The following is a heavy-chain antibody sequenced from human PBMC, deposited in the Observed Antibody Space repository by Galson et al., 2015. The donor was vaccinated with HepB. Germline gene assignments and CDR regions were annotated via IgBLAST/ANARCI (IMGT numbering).Heavy chain of an antibody. CDR2: ISSSSSTI. V-gene: IGHV3-48*02. J-gene: IGHJ6*03. D-gene: IGHD6-6*01. CDR3: ARDSSIPYYYYYMDV. CDR1: GFTFSSYS. Sequence: SLRLSCAASGFTFSSYSMNWVRQAPGKGLEWVSYISSSSSTIYYADSVKGRFTISRDNAKNSLYLQMNSLRDEDTAVYYCARDSSIPYYYYYMDVWGKGTTVTVSS.